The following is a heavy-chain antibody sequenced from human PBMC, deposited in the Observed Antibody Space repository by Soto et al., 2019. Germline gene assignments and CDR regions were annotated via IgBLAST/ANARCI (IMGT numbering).Heavy chain of an antibody. CDR3: ARPGIAYCSSTTCYLYYYFMDV. D-gene: IGHD2-2*01. CDR1: GYLVNSYS. Sequence: DSVKVSCKGSGYLVNSYSMNCGRKAHGQGLEWIGIINPNSGSTTYAQKFHGRVTMXRDTSTSTVYMEVTSLTSGDXDVYYCARPGIAYCSSTTCYLYYYFMDVWGQGTTLTVCS. CDR2: INPNSGST. J-gene: IGHJ6*01. V-gene: IGHV1-46*02.